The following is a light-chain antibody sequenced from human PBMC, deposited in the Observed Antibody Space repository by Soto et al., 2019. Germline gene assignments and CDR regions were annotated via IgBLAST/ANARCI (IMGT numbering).Light chain of an antibody. J-gene: IGKJ1*01. V-gene: IGKV3-20*01. CDR1: QSVRGSY. Sequence: EIVLTQSPGTLSLSPGERATLSCRASQSVRGSYLGWYQQKPGQAPRLLIYGASSRATGIPDRFSGSGSGTDFPLTIRRLEPEDFAVYYCQQYGSSPGTFGQGTKVDIK. CDR2: GAS. CDR3: QQYGSSPGT.